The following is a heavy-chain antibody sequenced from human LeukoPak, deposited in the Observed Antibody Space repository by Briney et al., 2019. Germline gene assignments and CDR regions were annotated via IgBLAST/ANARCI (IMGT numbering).Heavy chain of an antibody. Sequence: ASVKVSCKASGYTFTSYGISWVRQAPGQGLEWMGWISAYNGNTNYAQKLQGRVTMTTDTSTSTAYTELRSLRSDDTAVCYCARDRGRDYGDYFDYWGQGTLVTVSS. J-gene: IGHJ4*02. V-gene: IGHV1-18*01. D-gene: IGHD4-17*01. CDR1: GYTFTSYG. CDR3: ARDRGRDYGDYFDY. CDR2: ISAYNGNT.